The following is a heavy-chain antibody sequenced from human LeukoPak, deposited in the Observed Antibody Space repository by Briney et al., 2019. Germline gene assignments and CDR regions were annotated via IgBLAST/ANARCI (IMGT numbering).Heavy chain of an antibody. V-gene: IGHV4-59*08. Sequence: SDTLSLTCTVSGRSINNYYWSWVRQPPGKALEWIAYIHYSGSTNYNPSLKSRATILVDRSKNPFSLKVTSVTAADTAVYYCVRLSSAVAGTYYYWYLAVWGKGTTVTVSS. CDR3: VRLSSAVAGTYYYWYLAV. D-gene: IGHD6-19*01. J-gene: IGHJ6*03. CDR2: IHYSGST. CDR1: GRSINNYY.